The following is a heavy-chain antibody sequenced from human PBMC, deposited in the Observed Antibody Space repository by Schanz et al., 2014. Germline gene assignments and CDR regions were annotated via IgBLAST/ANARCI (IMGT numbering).Heavy chain of an antibody. V-gene: IGHV1-46*03. CDR2: INPSVGNI. Sequence: QVQLVQSGAEVKKPGASVKVSCEASGYTFTSYYIHWFRQAPGQGLEWMGLINPSVGNINYAQKFRGRVTMTRDTSTSTVYMELSSLRSEDTAVYYCARDGEAAAGCDYWGQGTLVTVSS. D-gene: IGHD6-13*01. CDR1: GYTFTSYY. CDR3: ARDGEAAAGCDY. J-gene: IGHJ4*02.